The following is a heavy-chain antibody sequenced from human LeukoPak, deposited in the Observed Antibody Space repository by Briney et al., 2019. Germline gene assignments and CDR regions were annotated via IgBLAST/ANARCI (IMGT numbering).Heavy chain of an antibody. D-gene: IGHD3-10*01. J-gene: IGHJ4*02. CDR2: ISSTSAYI. V-gene: IGHV3-21*01. Sequence: GGSLRLSCAASGFALRSYTVTWVRQAPGKGLEWVSSISSTSAYIYYAESVKGRFSISRDNVDNVVHLQMSSLRNEDTAFYYCARRGKRVYGSGSYYIGYWGQGTLVTVSS. CDR3: ARRGKRVYGSGSYYIGY. CDR1: GFALRSYT.